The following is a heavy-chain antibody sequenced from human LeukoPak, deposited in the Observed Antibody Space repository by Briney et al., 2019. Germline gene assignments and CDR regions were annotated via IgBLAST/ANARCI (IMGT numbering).Heavy chain of an antibody. J-gene: IGHJ3*02. V-gene: IGHV3-21*01. Sequence: PGGSLRLSCAASGFTFSSYSMNWVRQAPGKGLEWVSSISSSSSYIYYADSVKGRFTISRDNAKNSLYLQMNSLRAEDTAVYYCARVGSSSWRDAFDIWGQGTMVTVSS. CDR1: GFTFSSYS. D-gene: IGHD6-13*01. CDR2: ISSSSSYI. CDR3: ARVGSSSWRDAFDI.